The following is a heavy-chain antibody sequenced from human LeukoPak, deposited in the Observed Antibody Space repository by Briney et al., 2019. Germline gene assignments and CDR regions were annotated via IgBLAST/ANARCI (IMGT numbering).Heavy chain of an antibody. CDR1: GFTFSSYS. J-gene: IGHJ4*02. CDR3: AKTAVVDITMIALGYYFDY. D-gene: IGHD3-22*01. V-gene: IGHV3-48*01. CDR2: ISSSSSTV. Sequence: PGGSLRLSCAASGFTFSSYSMNWVRQAPGKGLEWVSYISSSSSTVYYADSVKGRFTISRDNSKNTLYLQMNSLRAEDTAVYYCAKTAVVDITMIALGYYFDYWGQGTLVTVSS.